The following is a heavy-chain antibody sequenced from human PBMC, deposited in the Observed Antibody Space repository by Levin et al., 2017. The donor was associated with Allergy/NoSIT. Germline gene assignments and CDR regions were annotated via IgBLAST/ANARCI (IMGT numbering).Heavy chain of an antibody. J-gene: IGHJ4*02. V-gene: IGHV4-39*07. D-gene: IGHD2-15*01. CDR3: ARELGRSGYFDY. CDR1: GDSIRSSNYY. Sequence: SQTLSLTCTVSGDSIRSSNYYWGWIRQPPGKGLEWIGCIYYSGIADYSPSLKSRFSFSVDTSKNQFSLKLTSVTAADTAVYYCARELGRSGYFDYWGQGTLATVSS. CDR2: IYYSGIA.